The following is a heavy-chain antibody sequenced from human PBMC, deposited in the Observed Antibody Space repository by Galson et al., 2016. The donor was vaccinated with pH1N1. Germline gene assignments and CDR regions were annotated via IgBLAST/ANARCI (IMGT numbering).Heavy chain of an antibody. J-gene: IGHJ6*01. CDR1: GFSLSTFGVR. CDR3: ARMGVASGGRYYYGMDF. Sequence: PALVKPTQTLKLTCTFSGFSLSTFGVRVSWIRQSPGKALEWLARIDWDDEKFYSPSLKTRLTISKDTSKDQVVLTMTNMDPVDTGTYYCARMGVASGGRYYYGMDFWGQGTTVTGSS. D-gene: IGHD3-10*01. CDR2: IDWDDEK. V-gene: IGHV2-70*04.